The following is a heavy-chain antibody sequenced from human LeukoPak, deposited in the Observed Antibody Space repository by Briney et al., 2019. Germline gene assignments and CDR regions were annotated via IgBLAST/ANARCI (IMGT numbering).Heavy chain of an antibody. CDR1: GGSISSGDYY. Sequence: PSQTLSLTCTVSGGSISSGDYYWSWIRQPPGKGLEWIGYIYYSGSTYYNPSLKSRVTISVDTSKNLFSLKLSSVTAADTAVYYCARDWGYSVGAGGYFDYWGQGTLVTVSS. J-gene: IGHJ4*02. CDR2: IYYSGST. D-gene: IGHD1-26*01. V-gene: IGHV4-30-4*08. CDR3: ARDWGYSVGAGGYFDY.